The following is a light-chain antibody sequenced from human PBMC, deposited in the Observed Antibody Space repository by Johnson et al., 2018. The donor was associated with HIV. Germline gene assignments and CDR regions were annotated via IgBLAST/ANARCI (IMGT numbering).Light chain of an antibody. CDR1: SFNIGNNY. V-gene: IGLV1-51*01. CDR3: GTWDSSLNAYV. Sequence: QSVLTQPPSVSAAPGQKVTISCSGSSFNIGNNYVSWYQQLPGTAPKLLIYENNKRPSGIPDRFSGSKSGTSATLGITGLQTGDEADYYCGTWDSSLNAYVFGAATKVAVL. J-gene: IGLJ1*01. CDR2: ENN.